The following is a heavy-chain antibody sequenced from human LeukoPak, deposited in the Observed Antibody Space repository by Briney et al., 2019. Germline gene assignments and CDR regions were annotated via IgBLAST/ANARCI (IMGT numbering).Heavy chain of an antibody. D-gene: IGHD3-22*01. CDR3: ARSVVVISYYFDY. CDR1: GFTFSSYA. V-gene: IGHV3-30-3*01. Sequence: SGGSLRLSCAASGFTFSSYAMHWVRQAPGKGLEWVAVISYDGSNKYYADSVKGRFTISRDSSKNTLYLQMNSLRAEDTAVYYCARSVVVISYYFDYWGQGTLVTVSS. CDR2: ISYDGSNK. J-gene: IGHJ4*02.